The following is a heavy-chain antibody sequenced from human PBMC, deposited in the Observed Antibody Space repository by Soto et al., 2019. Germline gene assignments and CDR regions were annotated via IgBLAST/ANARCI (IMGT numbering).Heavy chain of an antibody. CDR3: ARDGRAY. Sequence: QVQLVESGGGVVQPGRSLRLSCAASGFTFSSYAMHWVRRAPGKGLEWMAVMSYDGSNKYYADSVKGRFTISRDNSKNTLYLQMNSLRPEDTDLYYCARDGRAYCGQGTLVIVSS. J-gene: IGHJ4*02. CDR1: GFTFSSYA. CDR2: MSYDGSNK. V-gene: IGHV3-30-3*01.